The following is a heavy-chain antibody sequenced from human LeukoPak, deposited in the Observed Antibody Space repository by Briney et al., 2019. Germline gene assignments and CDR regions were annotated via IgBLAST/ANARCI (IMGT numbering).Heavy chain of an antibody. CDR3: ARILKSPTYYYYMDV. CDR1: GFTFSSYG. D-gene: IGHD2/OR15-2a*01. Sequence: PGGSLRLSCAASGFTFSSYGMNWVRQAPGKGLEWVSSITSSSSYIYYADSVKGRFTISRDNAKNSLYLQMNSLRAEDTAVYYCARILKSPTYYYYMDVWGKGTTVTISS. J-gene: IGHJ6*03. V-gene: IGHV3-21*01. CDR2: ITSSSSYI.